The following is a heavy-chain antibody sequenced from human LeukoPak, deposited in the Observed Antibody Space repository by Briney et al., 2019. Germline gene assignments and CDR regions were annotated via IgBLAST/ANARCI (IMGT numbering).Heavy chain of an antibody. CDR1: GYTFTSYA. CDR3: ARDSTSGGVGHY. V-gene: IGHV1-3*01. D-gene: IGHD3-16*01. Sequence: GASVKVSCKASGYTFTSYAMHWVRQAPGQRLEWVGWINAGNGNTKYSQKFQGRVTITRDTSASTAYMELSSLRSEDTAVYYCARDSTSGGVGHYWGQGTLVTVSS. CDR2: INAGNGNT. J-gene: IGHJ4*02.